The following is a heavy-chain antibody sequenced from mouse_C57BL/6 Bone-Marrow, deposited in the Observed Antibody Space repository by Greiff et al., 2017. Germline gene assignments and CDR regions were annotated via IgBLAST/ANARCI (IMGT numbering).Heavy chain of an antibody. J-gene: IGHJ4*01. CDR2: IYPGDGDT. CDR1: GYAFSSSW. V-gene: IGHV1-82*01. D-gene: IGHD2-4*01. Sequence: VQLQQSGPELVKPGASVKISCKASGYAFSSSWMNWVKQRPGKGLEWIGRIYPGDGDTNSNGKFKGKATMTADKSSSTAYMQLSSLTSEDSAVYFCARTGGLRRAMDYWGQGTSVTVSS. CDR3: ARTGGLRRAMDY.